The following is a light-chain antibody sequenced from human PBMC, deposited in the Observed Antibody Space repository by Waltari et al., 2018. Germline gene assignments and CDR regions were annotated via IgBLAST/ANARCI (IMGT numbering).Light chain of an antibody. CDR3: QSYDSSLSARV. Sequence: QSVLTQPPSVSGAPGQRVTISCTGSSSNIGAGYDVHWYQQLPGTAPKLLIYGKSHGHSGVPDGFPGSKSGTSASLAITGLQAEDEADYYCQSYDSSLSARVFGGGTKLTVL. CDR2: GKS. CDR1: SSNIGAGYD. J-gene: IGLJ3*02. V-gene: IGLV1-40*01.